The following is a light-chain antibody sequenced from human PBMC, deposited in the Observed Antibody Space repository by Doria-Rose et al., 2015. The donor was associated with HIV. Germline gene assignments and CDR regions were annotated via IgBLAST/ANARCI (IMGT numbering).Light chain of an antibody. Sequence: DVQMTQSPTSLSASIGDRVTISCQASQDIANFLNWYQQISGKAPKLLIYNTSSLETGVPSRFSGSGSVTDFTFTISSLRPEDVATYYCQQYDILPLTFGGGTKVEIK. CDR1: QDIANF. J-gene: IGKJ4*01. V-gene: IGKV1-33*01. CDR3: QQYDILPLT. CDR2: NTS.